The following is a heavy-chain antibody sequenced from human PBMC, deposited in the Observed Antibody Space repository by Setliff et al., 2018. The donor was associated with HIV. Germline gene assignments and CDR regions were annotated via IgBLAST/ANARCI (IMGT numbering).Heavy chain of an antibody. Sequence: PSETLSLTCTVSGGSISNSRYYWSWIRQPPGKGLEWIGSIYYSGSTYYNPSLKSRVTMSLDTSKNQFSLYLTSVTAADTAVYYCARAPGAYYYDSSGYPIGIRFDYWGQGTLVTVSS. CDR2: IYYSGST. D-gene: IGHD3-22*01. CDR1: GGSISNSRYY. CDR3: ARAPGAYYYDSSGYPIGIRFDY. V-gene: IGHV4-39*07. J-gene: IGHJ4*02.